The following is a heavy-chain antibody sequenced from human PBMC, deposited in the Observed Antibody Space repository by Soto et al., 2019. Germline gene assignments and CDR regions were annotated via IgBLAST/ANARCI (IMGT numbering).Heavy chain of an antibody. CDR2: ISSSGSTI. J-gene: IGHJ6*03. Sequence: QVQLVESGGGLVKPGGSLRLSCAASGFTFSDYYMSWIRQAPGKGLEWVSYISSSGSTIYYADPVKGRFTISRDNAKNSLALQMNSLRAEDTAVYYCARTMVRGVMTLQHYYYMDVWGKGTTVTLSS. CDR1: GFTFSDYY. CDR3: ARTMVRGVMTLQHYYYMDV. D-gene: IGHD3-10*01. V-gene: IGHV3-11*01.